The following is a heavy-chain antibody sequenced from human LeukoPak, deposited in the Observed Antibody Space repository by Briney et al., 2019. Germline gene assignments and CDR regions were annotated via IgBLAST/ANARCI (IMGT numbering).Heavy chain of an antibody. CDR2: ISYDATKK. Sequence: PGGSLRLSCAASGFTFSSYGMHWVRQAPGKGPEWVALISYDATKKIYAESVKGRFTISRDDSKKTLFLQVNSLRAEDTAVYYCARDLHNGDYYYYYHTVDVWGQGTTVTVCS. V-gene: IGHV3-33*05. D-gene: IGHD4-17*01. J-gene: IGHJ6*02. CDR1: GFTFSSYG. CDR3: ARDLHNGDYYYYYHTVDV.